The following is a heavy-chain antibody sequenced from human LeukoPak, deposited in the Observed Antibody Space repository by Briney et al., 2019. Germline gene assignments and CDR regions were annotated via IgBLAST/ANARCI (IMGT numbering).Heavy chain of an antibody. CDR3: AKGRVPAPSSYYYDSSGYYELFDY. J-gene: IGHJ4*02. CDR2: ISWNSGSI. Sequence: GGSLRLSCAASGFTFDDYAMHWVRQAPGKGLEWVSGISWNSGSIGYADSVKGRFTISRDNAKNSLYLQMNSLRAEDTALYYCAKGRVPAPSSYYYDSSGYYELFDYWGQGTLVTVSS. CDR1: GFTFDDYA. D-gene: IGHD3-22*01. V-gene: IGHV3-9*01.